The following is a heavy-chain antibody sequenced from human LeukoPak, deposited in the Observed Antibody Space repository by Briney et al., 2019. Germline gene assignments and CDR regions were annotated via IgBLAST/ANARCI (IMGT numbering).Heavy chain of an antibody. D-gene: IGHD3-3*01. CDR3: ARTGEYFDFWSGYYNY. CDR1: GYTFTSYY. Sequence: GASVKVSCKASGYTFTSYYMHWVRQAPGQGLEWMGIINPSGGSTGYAQKFQGRVTMTRDTSTSTVYMELSSLRSEDTAVYYCARTGEYFDFWSGYYNYWGQGTLVTVSS. CDR2: INPSGGST. J-gene: IGHJ4*02. V-gene: IGHV1-46*01.